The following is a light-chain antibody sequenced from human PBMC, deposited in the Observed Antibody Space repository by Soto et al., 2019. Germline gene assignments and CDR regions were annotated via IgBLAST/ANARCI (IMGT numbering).Light chain of an antibody. CDR3: QSYDSSLSGSV. V-gene: IGLV1-40*01. CDR1: SSNIGAGYD. Sequence: QAVVTQPPSVSGAPGQRVTISCTGSSSNIGAGYDVHWYQQLPETAPKLLIYGSSNRPSGVPDRFSGSNSGTSASLAITGLQAEDEADYYCQSYDSSLSGSVFGGGTKLTVL. J-gene: IGLJ3*02. CDR2: GSS.